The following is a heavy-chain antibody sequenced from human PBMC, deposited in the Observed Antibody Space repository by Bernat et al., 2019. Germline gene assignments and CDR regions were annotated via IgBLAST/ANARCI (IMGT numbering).Heavy chain of an antibody. CDR3: ARDGGSYFYSGYDSGYFDY. CDR2: IIPIFGTA. J-gene: IGHJ4*02. V-gene: IGHV1-69*06. CDR1: GGTFSSYA. Sequence: QVQLVQSGAEVKKPGSSVKVSCKASGGTFSSYAISWVRQAPGQGLEWMGGIIPIFGTANYAQKFQGRVTITADKSTSTAYMELSSLRSEDTAVYYCARDGGSYFYSGYDSGYFDYWGQGTLVTASS. D-gene: IGHD5-12*01.